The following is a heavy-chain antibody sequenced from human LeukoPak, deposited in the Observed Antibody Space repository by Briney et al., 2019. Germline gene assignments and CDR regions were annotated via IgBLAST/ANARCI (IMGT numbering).Heavy chain of an antibody. V-gene: IGHV4-4*02. Sequence: PSETLSLTCAVSGGSISSSAWWSWVRQPPGKGLEWIGEVYHSGSTNYNSFLKSRVTISVDKSKNQFSLKLTSATAADTAVYYCARARATQYYYYGMDVWGQGTTVTVSS. J-gene: IGHJ6*02. CDR3: ARARATQYYYYGMDV. CDR1: GGSISSSAW. CDR2: VYHSGST.